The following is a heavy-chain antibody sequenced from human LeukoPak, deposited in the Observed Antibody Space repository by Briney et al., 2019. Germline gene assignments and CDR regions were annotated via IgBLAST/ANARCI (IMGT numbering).Heavy chain of an antibody. CDR2: ISSSGNTR. J-gene: IGHJ4*02. D-gene: IGHD2-21*01. Sequence: GGSLRLSCAASGFTFSSYAMSWVRQAPGKGLEWVAYISSSGNTRYYADSVKGRFTISRDNAKNSLYLQMNSLRAEDTAVYYCAWGGIAAFDSWGQGTLVTVSS. CDR3: AWGGIAAFDS. CDR1: GFTFSSYA. V-gene: IGHV3-48*04.